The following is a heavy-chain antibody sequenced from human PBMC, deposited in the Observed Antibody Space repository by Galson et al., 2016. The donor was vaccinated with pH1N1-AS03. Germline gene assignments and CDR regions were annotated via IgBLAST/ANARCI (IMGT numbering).Heavy chain of an antibody. CDR3: AKDLHRFGITLYGMDV. V-gene: IGHV3-23*01. D-gene: IGHD3-16*01. Sequence: SLRLSCAASGFTFSTYAMSWVRQTPGKGLEWVSTISATGGSTYYADSVKGRFTISRDNSKNTLYLQMNSLRAEDTAVYYCAKDLHRFGITLYGMDVWGQGPTVTASS. CDR2: ISATGGST. J-gene: IGHJ6*02. CDR1: GFTFSTYA.